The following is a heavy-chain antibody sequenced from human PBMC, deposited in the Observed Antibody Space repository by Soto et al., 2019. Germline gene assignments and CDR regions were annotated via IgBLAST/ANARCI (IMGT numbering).Heavy chain of an antibody. CDR3: ARLASGWQYYYFDF. V-gene: IGHV4-34*01. J-gene: IGHJ2*01. Sequence: XXTLSLPCAVYGGSFSPYFWRRILQPPGKGLEWIGEINHSGSTNYNPSLTRRATLSVDTSKNQVSLKLTSVTDADTAVYYCARLASGWQYYYFDFWGRGTPVTVSS. CDR1: GGSFSPYF. CDR2: INHSGST. D-gene: IGHD6-19*01.